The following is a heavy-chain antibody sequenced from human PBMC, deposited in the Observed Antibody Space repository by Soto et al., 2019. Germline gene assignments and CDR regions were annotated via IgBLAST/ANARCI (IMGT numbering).Heavy chain of an antibody. Sequence: QVQLVQSGAEVKKPGSSVKVSCKASGGTFSSYTMSWVRQAPGQGLEWMGRIIPILGIANYAQKFQGRVTITADKSTSTAYMELSSLRSEDTAVYYCASDCSSTSCYAHYYYGMDVWGQGTTVTVSS. J-gene: IGHJ6*02. CDR3: ASDCSSTSCYAHYYYGMDV. CDR2: IIPILGIA. V-gene: IGHV1-69*02. D-gene: IGHD2-2*01. CDR1: GGTFSSYT.